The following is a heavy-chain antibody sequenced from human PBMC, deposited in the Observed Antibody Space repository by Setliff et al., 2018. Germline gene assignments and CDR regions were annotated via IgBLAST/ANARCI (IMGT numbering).Heavy chain of an antibody. V-gene: IGHV4-34*01. CDR1: GGSFSGYY. CDR3: ARGKIRSTMIVVPTGGAFDI. J-gene: IGHJ3*02. CDR2: INHSGST. Sequence: SETLSLTCVVYGGSFSGYYWSWIRQPPGKGLEWIGEINHSGSTNYNPSLKSRVTISVDTSKNQFSLKLSSVTAADTAVYYCARGKIRSTMIVVPTGGAFDIWGQGTMVTVSS. D-gene: IGHD3-22*01.